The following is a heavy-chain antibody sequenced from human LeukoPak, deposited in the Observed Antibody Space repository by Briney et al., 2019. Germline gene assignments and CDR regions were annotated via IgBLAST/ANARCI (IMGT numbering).Heavy chain of an antibody. CDR1: GRPISSSSYQ. J-gene: IGHJ6*03. D-gene: IGHD6-19*01. CDR3: ASGYSSGWYYYYYMDV. CDR2: IYYSGST. Sequence: SEPLSLLCTVSGRPISSSSYQGRGIRQPPAKGLVWIGCIYYSGSTYYNPSLKIRHTLSQHTDNTQFSLEQTYVTAADAAVYYCASGYSSGWYYYYYMDVWGKGTTVTVSS. V-gene: IGHV4-39*07.